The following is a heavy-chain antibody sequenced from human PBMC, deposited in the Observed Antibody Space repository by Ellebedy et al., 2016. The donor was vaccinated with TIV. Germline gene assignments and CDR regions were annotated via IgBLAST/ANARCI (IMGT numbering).Heavy chain of an antibody. CDR1: GFTFSDYY. CDR3: ARDMGVWNYELGPPMDV. Sequence: GGSLRLXCAASGFTFSDYYMSWIRQAPGKGLEWVSYISSSGSTIYYADSVKGRFTISRDNAKNSLYLQMNSLRAEDTAVYYCARDMGVWNYELGPPMDVWGKGTTVTVSS. CDR2: ISSSGSTI. J-gene: IGHJ6*03. V-gene: IGHV3-11*01. D-gene: IGHD1-7*01.